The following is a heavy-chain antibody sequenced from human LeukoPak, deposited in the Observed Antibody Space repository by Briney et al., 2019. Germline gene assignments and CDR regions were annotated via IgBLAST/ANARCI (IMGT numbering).Heavy chain of an antibody. CDR3: ARAARIQLWSYYFDY. V-gene: IGHV3-33*01. Sequence: GRSLRLSCAASVFTFSIYGMHWVRQAPGKGLECVAAIWYEGSNKYYADSVKGRYTISRDNSKNTLYLQMNSLRAEDTAVYYCARAARIQLWSYYFDYWGQGTLVTVSS. CDR2: IWYEGSNK. D-gene: IGHD5-18*01. CDR1: VFTFSIYG. J-gene: IGHJ4*02.